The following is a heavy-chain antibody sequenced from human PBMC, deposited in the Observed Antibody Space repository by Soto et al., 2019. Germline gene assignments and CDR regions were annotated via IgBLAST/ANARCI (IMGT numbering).Heavy chain of an antibody. CDR2: IYYSGST. D-gene: IGHD6-13*01. Sequence: SETLSLTCTVSGGSISSYYWTWLRQPPGKGLEWIGYIYYSGSTNYNPSLKSRVTVSVDTSKNQFSLKLSSVTAADTAVYYCARSHMRMYSSSWYFDYWGQGTLVTVS. CDR3: ARSHMRMYSSSWYFDY. V-gene: IGHV4-59*01. CDR1: GGSISSYY. J-gene: IGHJ4*02.